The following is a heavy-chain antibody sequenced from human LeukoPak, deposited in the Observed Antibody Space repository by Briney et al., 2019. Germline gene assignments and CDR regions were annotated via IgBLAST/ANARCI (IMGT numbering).Heavy chain of an antibody. CDR1: RLTFSSYS. Sequence: GSLRLCCAASRLTFSSYSMIWVRQAPGKGLEWVSSISSSTSSIYYADSVKGRFTISRDNAKNSLYLQMNSLRAEDTAVYYCARASKYYYDSSGYPLDYWGQGTLVTVSS. CDR2: ISSSTSSI. D-gene: IGHD3-22*01. J-gene: IGHJ4*01. V-gene: IGHV3-21*01. CDR3: ARASKYYYDSSGYPLDY.